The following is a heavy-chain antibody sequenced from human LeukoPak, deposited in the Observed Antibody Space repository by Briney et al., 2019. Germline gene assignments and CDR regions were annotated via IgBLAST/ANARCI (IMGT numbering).Heavy chain of an antibody. J-gene: IGHJ4*02. Sequence: PGGSLRLSCAASGFTFSSYAMSWVRQAPGKWLEWVSAISGSGGSTYYADSVKGRFTISRDNSKNTLYLQMNSLRAEDTAVYYCAKVGYQLLKYYFDYWGQGTLVTVSS. CDR1: GFTFSSYA. D-gene: IGHD2-2*01. V-gene: IGHV3-23*01. CDR2: ISGSGGST. CDR3: AKVGYQLLKYYFDY.